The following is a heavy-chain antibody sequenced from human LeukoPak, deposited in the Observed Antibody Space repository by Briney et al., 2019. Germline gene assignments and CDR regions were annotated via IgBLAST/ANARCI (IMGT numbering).Heavy chain of an antibody. CDR1: GGSFSGYY. J-gene: IGHJ6*02. Sequence: SETLSLTCAVYGGSFSGYYWSWIRQPPGKGLEWIGEINHSGSTNYNPSLKSRVTISVDTSKNQFSLKLSSVTAADTAVYYCARSGRNYDFSPYYGMDVWGQGTTVTVSS. CDR2: INHSGST. CDR3: ARSGRNYDFSPYYGMDV. V-gene: IGHV4-34*01. D-gene: IGHD3-3*01.